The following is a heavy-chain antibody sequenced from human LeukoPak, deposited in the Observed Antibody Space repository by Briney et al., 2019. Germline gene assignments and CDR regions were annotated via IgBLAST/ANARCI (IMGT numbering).Heavy chain of an antibody. J-gene: IGHJ4*02. CDR1: GGSISSYY. Sequence: SETLSLTCTVSGGSISSYYWSWIRQPAGKGLEWIGRIYNSGSTNYNPSLKSGVTISVDTSKNQFSLKLSSVTAADTAVYYCARDLTMVRGVTEEYYFDYWGQGTLVTVSS. CDR3: ARDLTMVRGVTEEYYFDY. D-gene: IGHD3-10*01. CDR2: IYNSGST. V-gene: IGHV4-4*07.